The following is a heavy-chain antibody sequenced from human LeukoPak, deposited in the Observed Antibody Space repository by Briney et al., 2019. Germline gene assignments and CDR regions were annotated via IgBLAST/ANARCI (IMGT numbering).Heavy chain of an antibody. V-gene: IGHV3-9*01. CDR3: ARTQADDAFDI. CDR1: GFTFDDYA. CDR2: ISWNSGSI. D-gene: IGHD1-14*01. Sequence: PGGSLRLSCAASGFTFDDYAMHWVRQAPGKGLEWVSGISWNSGSIGYADSVKGRFTISRDNAKNTLYLQMNSLRAEDTAVYYCARTQADDAFDIWGQGTMVTVSS. J-gene: IGHJ3*02.